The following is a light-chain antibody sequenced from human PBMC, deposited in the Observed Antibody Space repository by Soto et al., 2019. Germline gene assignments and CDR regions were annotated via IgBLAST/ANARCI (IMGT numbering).Light chain of an antibody. CDR3: SAYTTSSALCV. V-gene: IGLV2-14*03. J-gene: IGLJ1*01. CDR1: NRDVAEFKY. CDR2: AVS. Sequence: QSALTQPASVSGCPGQSITISCTETNRDVAEFKYVSWYQQHPGKAPKLLIYAVSNRPSGVSNRFSGSKSGSTASLTISGLXAEDEADYYGSAYTTSSALCVFGAGTKATLL.